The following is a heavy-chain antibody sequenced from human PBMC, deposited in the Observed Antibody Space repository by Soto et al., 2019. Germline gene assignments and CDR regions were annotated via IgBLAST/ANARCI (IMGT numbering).Heavy chain of an antibody. CDR2: IYSGGRT. CDR1: GFTVSSNY. CDR3: AREAISSDYFDY. V-gene: IGHV3-53*02. Sequence: EVQLVETGGGLIQPGGSLRLSCAASGFTVSSNYMSWVRQAPGQGLEWVSFIYSGGRTYYADSVKGRFTISRDNSKNTLYLQMNSLRAEDKAVYYCAREAISSDYFDYCGKGTLVIVSS. D-gene: IGHD3-22*01. J-gene: IGHJ4*02.